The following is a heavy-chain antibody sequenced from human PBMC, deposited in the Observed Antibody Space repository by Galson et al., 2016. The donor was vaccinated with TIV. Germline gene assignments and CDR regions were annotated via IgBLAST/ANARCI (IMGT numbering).Heavy chain of an antibody. D-gene: IGHD1-1*01. CDR1: GFTLSSYW. J-gene: IGHJ4*02. Sequence: SLRLSCAASGFTLSSYWMNWVRQAPGKGLEWVANIKRDGSESYDVDSVKGRFTISRDNAKNSLYLQLDSLRVEDTAVYYCARNALKSTDDFWGQGTLVTVSS. CDR3: ARNALKSTDDF. CDR2: IKRDGSES. V-gene: IGHV3-7*01.